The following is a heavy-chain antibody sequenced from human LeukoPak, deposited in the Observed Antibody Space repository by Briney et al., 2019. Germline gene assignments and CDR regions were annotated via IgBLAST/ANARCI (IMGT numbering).Heavy chain of an antibody. CDR3: ARSINPRENWFDP. CDR2: INPNSGGT. V-gene: IGHV1-2*02. D-gene: IGHD5-12*01. J-gene: IGHJ5*02. Sequence: ASVKVSCKASGYTFTGYYMHWVRQAPGQGLEWMGWINPNSGGTNYAQKFQGRVTMTRDTSISTAYMELSRLRSDDTAVYYCARSINPRENWFDPCGQGTLVTVSS. CDR1: GYTFTGYY.